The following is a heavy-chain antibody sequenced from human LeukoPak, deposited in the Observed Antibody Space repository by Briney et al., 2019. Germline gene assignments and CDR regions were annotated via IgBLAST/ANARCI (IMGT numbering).Heavy chain of an antibody. CDR1: GATLNIGHA. J-gene: IGHJ5*02. CDR2: IIPFLGEV. CDR3: SPCGHAYDWFGP. V-gene: IGHV1-69*04. Sequence: SVKVSCKAFGATLNIGHAFIWARQAPGQGLQWMGRIIPFLGEVNYAQNFQGRVSFTADKSNATMYMEMKSLRLDDTAIYYCSPCGHAYDWFGPWGQGTLVTVSS. D-gene: IGHD5-12*01.